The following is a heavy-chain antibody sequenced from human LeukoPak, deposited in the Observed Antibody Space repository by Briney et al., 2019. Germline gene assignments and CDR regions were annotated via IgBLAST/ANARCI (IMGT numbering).Heavy chain of an antibody. V-gene: IGHV4-34*01. J-gene: IGHJ4*02. CDR2: INHSGGT. Sequence: SETLSLTCAVYGGSFSGFYWTWIRQPPGKGLEWIGEINHSGGTNYNPSLRSRVTISVDTSNNQFSLRLSSVTAADTAVYYCARGIVVMVYATFDYWGQGSLVTVSS. CDR3: ARGIVVMVYATFDY. CDR1: GGSFSGFY. D-gene: IGHD2-8*01.